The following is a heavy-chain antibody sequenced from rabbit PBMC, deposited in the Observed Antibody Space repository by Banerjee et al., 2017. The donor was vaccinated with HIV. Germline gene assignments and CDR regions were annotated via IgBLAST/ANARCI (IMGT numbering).Heavy chain of an antibody. CDR3: ARDDAGVVGYDWDL. V-gene: IGHV1S40*01. J-gene: IGHJ4*01. D-gene: IGHD4-2*01. CDR2: IYAGGSGTT. Sequence: QSLEESGGDLVKPGASLTLTYTASGFSFSGSHYMCWVRQAPGKGLEWIACIYAGGSGTTYYASWAKGRFTISKTSSTTVTLQMNSLTAADTATYFCARDDAGVVGYDWDLWDPGTLVPVS. CDR1: GFSFSGSHY.